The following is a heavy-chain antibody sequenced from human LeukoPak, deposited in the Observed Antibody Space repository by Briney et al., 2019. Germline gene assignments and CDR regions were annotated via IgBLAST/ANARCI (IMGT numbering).Heavy chain of an antibody. CDR2: IGTSSTTI. Sequence: PGGSLRLSCAASGFTFSSYTMNWVRQPPGKGLEWVSNIGTSSTTIYYADSVKGRFTISRDNAKNSLYLQMNSLRADDTAVYYCASSHWNCSSTSCYFGSDAFDIWGQGTMVTVSS. J-gene: IGHJ3*02. V-gene: IGHV3-48*01. CDR3: ASSHWNCSSTSCYFGSDAFDI. D-gene: IGHD2-2*01. CDR1: GFTFSSYT.